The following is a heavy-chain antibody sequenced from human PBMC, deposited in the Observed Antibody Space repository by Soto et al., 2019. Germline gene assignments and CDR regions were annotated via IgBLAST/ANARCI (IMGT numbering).Heavy chain of an antibody. CDR2: ISPYNGNT. D-gene: IGHD1-26*01. J-gene: IGHJ4*02. CDR3: ARDRRVIVGATTTDY. V-gene: IGHV1-18*01. Sequence: QVQLVQSGAEVKKPGASVKVSCKASDYTFTSYGSSWVRQAPGQGLEWMGWISPYNGNTRYAQKLQGRLTMTTDTSTSTAYMELRSLGSDDTAVYYCARDRRVIVGATTTDYWGQGTLVTVSS. CDR1: DYTFTSYG.